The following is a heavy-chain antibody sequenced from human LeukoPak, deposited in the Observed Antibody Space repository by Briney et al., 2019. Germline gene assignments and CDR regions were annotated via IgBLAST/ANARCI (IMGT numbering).Heavy chain of an antibody. CDR2: IYHSGNS. CDR1: GGSISRGDSY. V-gene: IGHV4-31*11. CDR3: GREETFGAVYD. D-gene: IGHD3-16*01. Sequence: PSETLSLTCGLSGGSISRGDSYWSWIRQHPGEGLEWIGSIYHSGNSYYNPSLKSRATISIDTSKNHFSLKLSSVTAADTAVYYCGREETFGAVYDWGQGTLVTVSS. J-gene: IGHJ1*01.